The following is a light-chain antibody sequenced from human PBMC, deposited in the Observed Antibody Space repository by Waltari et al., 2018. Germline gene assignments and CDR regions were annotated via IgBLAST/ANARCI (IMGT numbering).Light chain of an antibody. CDR3: QVWNSHTDQIV. J-gene: IGLJ2*01. Sequence: SYVLTQPPPVSLAPGQTARIASGGDNFRHKRVHWYQQTPGQAPVLVIYYKTARPSGIPDRFSGSNSGNTATLTISKVVAGDEADYYCQVWNSHTDQIVFGGGTKLTVL. V-gene: IGLV3-21*04. CDR2: YKT. CDR1: NFRHKR.